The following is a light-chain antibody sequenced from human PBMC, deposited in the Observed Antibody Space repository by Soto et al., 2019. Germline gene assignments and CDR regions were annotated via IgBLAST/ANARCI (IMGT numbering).Light chain of an antibody. V-gene: IGKV3-15*01. Sequence: EIVMTQSPATLSVSPGERATLSCRASQSVSSNLAWYQQKPGQAPRLLIYGASTRATGIPARSGGSGSGTEFTLTISSLQSEDFAVYYCQQYNNWPPERTFGQGTKVDIK. CDR2: GAS. CDR3: QQYNNWPPERT. J-gene: IGKJ1*01. CDR1: QSVSSN.